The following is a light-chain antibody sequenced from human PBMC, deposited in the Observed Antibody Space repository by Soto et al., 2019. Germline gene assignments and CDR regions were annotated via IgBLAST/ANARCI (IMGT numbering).Light chain of an antibody. V-gene: IGKV1-33*01. CDR3: QQYNNWLWT. CDR2: EAS. CDR1: QDISNY. Sequence: DIQMTQSPSSLSASVGDRVTITCQASQDISNYLNWYQHKPGKAPKLLIYEASSLETGVPSRFSARGSGTDFTFTISSLQPEDFAVYYCQQYNNWLWTFGQGTKVDIK. J-gene: IGKJ1*01.